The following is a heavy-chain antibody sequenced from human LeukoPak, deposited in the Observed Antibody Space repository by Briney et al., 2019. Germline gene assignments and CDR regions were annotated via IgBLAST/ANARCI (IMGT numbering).Heavy chain of an antibody. J-gene: IGHJ4*02. CDR1: GYTFTSYG. CDR3: ARELAGDSSGYYYGY. D-gene: IGHD3-22*01. CDR2: ISAYNGNT. Sequence: ASVKVSCKASGYTFTSYGISWVRQAPGQGLEWMGWISAYNGNTNYAQKLQGRVTMTTDTSTSTAYMELRSLRSDDTAVYYCARELAGDSSGYYYGYWGQGTLVTVSS. V-gene: IGHV1-18*01.